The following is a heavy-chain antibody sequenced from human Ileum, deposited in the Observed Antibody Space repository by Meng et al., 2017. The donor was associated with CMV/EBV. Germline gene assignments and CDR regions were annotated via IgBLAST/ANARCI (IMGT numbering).Heavy chain of an antibody. V-gene: IGHV2-5*02. CDR2: VFWDDDK. CDR1: GFSLTRGVG. D-gene: IGHD3-22*01. CDR3: ARTTKARTSYYDTFDY. Sequence: QITLKESGPTVVKPTQTLKPTCTFSGFSLTRGVGVGWIRQPPRKPLEWLAAVFWDDDKHYSTSLKSRLSIIKDTSNNQVFLTMTNVDPVDTASYYCARTTKARTSYYDTFDYWGQGTLVTVSS. J-gene: IGHJ4*02.